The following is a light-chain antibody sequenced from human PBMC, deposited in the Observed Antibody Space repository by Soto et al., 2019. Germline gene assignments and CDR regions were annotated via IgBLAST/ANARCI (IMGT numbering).Light chain of an antibody. J-gene: IGKJ5*01. CDR3: QQLNSYPIT. V-gene: IGKV1-9*01. CDR1: QGLSSD. Sequence: DIQLTQSPSFLSASVGDRVTITCRASQGLSSDLAWYQQKPGKSPKLLIYAASTLQSGVPSRFSGSGSGTEFTLTISSLQPEDFATYYCQQLNSYPITFSKGTRLEIK. CDR2: AAS.